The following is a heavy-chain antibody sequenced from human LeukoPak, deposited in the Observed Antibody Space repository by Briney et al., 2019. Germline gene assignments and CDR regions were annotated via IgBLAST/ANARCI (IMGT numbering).Heavy chain of an antibody. CDR1: GFTFGSYW. CDR2: IKQDGSEK. Sequence: GGSLRLSCAASGFTFGSYWMSWVRQAPGKGLEWVANIKQDGSEKYYVDSVKGRCTISRDNAKNSLYLQMNSLRAEDTAVYYCARAKSLFDSWGQGTLVTVSS. CDR3: ARAKSLFDS. J-gene: IGHJ4*02. D-gene: IGHD3-10*01. V-gene: IGHV3-7*03.